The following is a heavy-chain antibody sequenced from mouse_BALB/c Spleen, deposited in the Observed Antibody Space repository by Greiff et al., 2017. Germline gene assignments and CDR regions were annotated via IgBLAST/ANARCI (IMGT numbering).Heavy chain of an antibody. J-gene: IGHJ4*01. V-gene: IGHV5-6-4*01. CDR3: TRERGYYGSSSLMDY. Sequence: VQLKESGGGLVKPGGSLKLSCAASGFAFSSYDMSWVRQTPEKRLEWVATISSGGSYTYYPDSVKGRFTISRDNAKNTLYLQMSSLKSEDTAMYYCTRERGYYGSSSLMDYWGQGTSVTVSS. D-gene: IGHD1-1*01. CDR1: GFAFSSYD. CDR2: ISSGGSYT.